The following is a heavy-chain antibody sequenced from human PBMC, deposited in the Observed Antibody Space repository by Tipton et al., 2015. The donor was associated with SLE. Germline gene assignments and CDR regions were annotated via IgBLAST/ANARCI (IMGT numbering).Heavy chain of an antibody. D-gene: IGHD3-10*01. J-gene: IGHJ4*02. V-gene: IGHV4-38-2*02. CDR3: ARLTYLNGSGLPNYFDY. CDR2: IYYSGGY. CDR1: GYSISTGFY. Sequence: TLSLTCTVSGYSISTGFYWGWIRQPPGKELEWIGSIYYSGGYYYNPSLKTRVTVSIDPHKNPFSLRLTSLTAAGTAVYYCARLTYLNGSGLPNYFDYWGQGILVTVSS.